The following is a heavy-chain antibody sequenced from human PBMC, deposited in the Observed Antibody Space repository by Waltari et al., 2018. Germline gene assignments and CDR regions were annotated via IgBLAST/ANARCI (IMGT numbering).Heavy chain of an antibody. CDR3: ARCIAVAGPDY. CDR2: IYTSGST. CDR1: GGSISSGSYY. J-gene: IGHJ4*02. Sequence: QVQLQESGPGLVKPSQTLSPTCTVSGGSISSGSYYWSWIRQPAGKGLEWIGYIYTSGSTNYNPSLKSRVTISVDTSKNQFSLKLSSVTAADTAVYYCARCIAVAGPDYWGQGTLVTVSS. V-gene: IGHV4-61*09. D-gene: IGHD6-19*01.